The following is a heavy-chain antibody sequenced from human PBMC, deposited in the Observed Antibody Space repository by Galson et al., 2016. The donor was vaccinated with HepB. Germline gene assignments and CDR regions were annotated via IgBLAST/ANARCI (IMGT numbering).Heavy chain of an antibody. CDR2: INGRGDNS. V-gene: IGHV3-23*01. CDR1: GFTFSDYA. D-gene: IGHD6-19*01. CDR3: AKDTLSAGRYNFDS. Sequence: SLRLSCAASGFTFSDYAMGWVRQAPGKGLEWVSTINGRGDNSYYLASVKGRFTISRDNSKRTLYLQMDSLRAEDTALYYCAKDTLSAGRYNFDSWGQGTLVSVSS. J-gene: IGHJ4*02.